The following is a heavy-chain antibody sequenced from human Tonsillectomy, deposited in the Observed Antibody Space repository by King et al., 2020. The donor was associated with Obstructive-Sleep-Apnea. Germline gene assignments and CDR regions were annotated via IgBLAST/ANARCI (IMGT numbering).Heavy chain of an antibody. CDR3: ARGDISAAGAPLDY. D-gene: IGHD6-13*01. CDR1: DESFSGYY. CDR2: INHSGSN. J-gene: IGHJ4*02. V-gene: IGHV4-34*01. Sequence: VQLQQWGAGLLKPSETLSLTCTVYDESFSGYYWSWIRQPPGKGLEWIGEINHSGSNSYNPSLKSRVTISVDTSKNQFSLKLGSVTAADTAVYYCARGDISAAGAPLDYWGQGTLVTVSS.